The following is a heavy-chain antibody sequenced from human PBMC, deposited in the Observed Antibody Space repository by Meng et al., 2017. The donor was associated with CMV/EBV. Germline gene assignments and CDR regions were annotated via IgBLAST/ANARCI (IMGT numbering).Heavy chain of an antibody. D-gene: IGHD2-15*01. Sequence: GGSLRLSCAASGFTFSSYSMNWVRQAPGKGLEWVSSISSSSSYIYYADSVKGRFTISRDNAKNSLYLQMNSLRAEDTAVYCCARDREDITLDYWGQGTLVTVSS. J-gene: IGHJ4*02. CDR2: ISSSSSYI. V-gene: IGHV3-21*01. CDR3: ARDREDITLDY. CDR1: GFTFSSYS.